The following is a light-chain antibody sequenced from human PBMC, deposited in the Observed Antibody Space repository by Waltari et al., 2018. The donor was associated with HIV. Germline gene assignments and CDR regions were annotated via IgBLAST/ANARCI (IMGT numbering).Light chain of an antibody. CDR2: WAS. J-gene: IGKJ4*01. CDR3: QQHYTTPLT. Sequence: DIVMTQSPDSLAVSLGERAPINCKPSQSVLYSSNNKNYLAWYQQKPGQPPKLLIYWASARESGVPDRFSASGSGTDFTLTISSLQAEDVAVYYCQQHYTTPLTFGGGTKVEI. CDR1: QSVLYSSNNKNY. V-gene: IGKV4-1*01.